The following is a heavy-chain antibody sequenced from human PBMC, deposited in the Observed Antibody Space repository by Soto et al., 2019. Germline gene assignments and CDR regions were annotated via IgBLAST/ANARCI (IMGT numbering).Heavy chain of an antibody. J-gene: IGHJ5*02. CDR3: VRVVLWFGEPSCFDP. CDR1: GGSISSSNG. CDR2: IYQSGST. V-gene: IGHV4-4*02. D-gene: IGHD3-10*01. Sequence: PSETLSLTCAVSGGSISSSNGWSWVRQPPGKGLEWIGEIYQSGSTNYNPSLKSRVTISVDKSKNQFSLKLSAVTAADTAVYYCVRVVLWFGEPSCFDPWGQGTLVTVSS.